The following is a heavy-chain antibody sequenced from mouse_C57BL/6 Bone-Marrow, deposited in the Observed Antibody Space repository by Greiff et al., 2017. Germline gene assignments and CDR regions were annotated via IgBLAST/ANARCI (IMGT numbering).Heavy chain of an antibody. CDR1: GYTFTDYN. CDR2: INPNNGGT. CDR3: ALVKGGNYCDY. J-gene: IGHJ2*01. V-gene: IGHV1-22*01. D-gene: IGHD2-2*01. Sequence: EVQLQQSGPELVKPGASVKMSCKASGYTFTDYNMHWVKQSNGKSLEWIGYINPNNGGTSYNQKFKGKATLTVNKSSSTAYMELRSLTSEDSAVYYCALVKGGNYCDYWGQGTTLTVSS.